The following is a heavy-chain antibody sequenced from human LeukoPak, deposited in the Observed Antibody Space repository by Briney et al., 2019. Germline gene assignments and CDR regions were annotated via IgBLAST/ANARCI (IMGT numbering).Heavy chain of an antibody. CDR1: GFTFSSYS. D-gene: IGHD5-18*01. J-gene: IGHJ4*02. CDR3: ARASGDIVETATMGSY. V-gene: IGHV3-21*01. Sequence: GGSLRLSCAASGFTFSSYSMNWVRQAPGKGLEWVSSISSSISSIYYADSVKGRFTISRDNAKNSLYLQMNSLRAEDTAVYYCARASGDIVETATMGSYWGQGTLVTVSS. CDR2: ISSSISSI.